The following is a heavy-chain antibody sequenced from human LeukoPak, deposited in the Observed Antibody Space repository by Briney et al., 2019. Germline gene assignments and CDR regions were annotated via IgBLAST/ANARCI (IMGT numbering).Heavy chain of an antibody. CDR2: IYYSGST. J-gene: IGHJ3*02. CDR3: ARVGFGVVIPPYAFDI. V-gene: IGHV4-30-4*08. CDR1: GGSLSSGDYY. Sequence: PSETLSLTCTVSGGSLSSGDYYWSWIRQPPGKGLEWIGYIYYSGSTYYKPSLKSRVTISVDTSKNQFSLKLSSVTAADTAVYYCARVGFGVVIPPYAFDIWGQGTMVTVSS. D-gene: IGHD3-3*01.